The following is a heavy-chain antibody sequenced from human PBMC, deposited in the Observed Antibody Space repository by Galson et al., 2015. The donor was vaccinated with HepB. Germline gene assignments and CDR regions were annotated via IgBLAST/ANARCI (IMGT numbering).Heavy chain of an antibody. V-gene: IGHV3-15*07. Sequence: SLRLSCAASGFTFSNAWMNWVRQAPGKGLEWVGRIKSKTDGGTTDYAAPVKGRFTISRDDSKNTLYLQMNSLKTEDTAVYYCTTGDYYDSSGYSYFDYWGQGTLVTVSS. CDR2: IKSKTDGGTT. D-gene: IGHD3-22*01. J-gene: IGHJ4*02. CDR3: TTGDYYDSSGYSYFDY. CDR1: GFTFSNAW.